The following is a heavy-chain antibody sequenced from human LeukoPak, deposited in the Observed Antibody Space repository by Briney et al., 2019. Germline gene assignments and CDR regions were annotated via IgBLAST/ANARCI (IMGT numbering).Heavy chain of an antibody. Sequence: SETLSLTCTVSGGSMTTYYWSWIRQPPGKGLEWIGYIYYSGNTNYDPSLNSRVTISLDTSKKQFSLKLTSVGAADTAVYYCARGYVRNWRNYYDYWGQGTLVTVSP. CDR2: IYYSGNT. D-gene: IGHD3-3*01. V-gene: IGHV4-59*01. CDR3: ARGYVRNWRNYYDY. J-gene: IGHJ4*02. CDR1: GGSMTTYY.